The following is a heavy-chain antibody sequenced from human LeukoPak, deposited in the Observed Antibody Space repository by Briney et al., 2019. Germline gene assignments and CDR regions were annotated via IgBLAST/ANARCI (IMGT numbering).Heavy chain of an antibody. CDR1: GFSLSTSGVC. CDR3: AHRDLYCSSASCYSADAFDL. J-gene: IGHJ3*01. Sequence: SGPTLVNPTQTLTLTCTFSGFSLSTSGVCVGWIRQPPGKALEWLALIYWNDDKRYSPSLKSRLTITKDTSKNQVVLTMTNMDPVDTATYYCAHRDLYCSSASCYSADAFDLWGQGTMVTVSS. V-gene: IGHV2-5*01. CDR2: IYWNDDK. D-gene: IGHD2-2*02.